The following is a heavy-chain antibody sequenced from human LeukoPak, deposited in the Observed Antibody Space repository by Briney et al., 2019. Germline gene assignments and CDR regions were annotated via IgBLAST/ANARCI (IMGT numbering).Heavy chain of an antibody. D-gene: IGHD1-1*01. CDR2: INPSGGST. CDR3: ARDRSLGWNLQPNFDY. J-gene: IGHJ4*02. V-gene: IGHV1-46*01. CDR1: GGTFSSYA. Sequence: ASVKVSCKASGGTFSSYAISWVRQAPGQGLEWMGIINPSGGSTSYAQKFQGRVTMTRDTSTSTVYMELSSLRSEDTAVYYCARDRSLGWNLQPNFDYWGQGTLVTVSS.